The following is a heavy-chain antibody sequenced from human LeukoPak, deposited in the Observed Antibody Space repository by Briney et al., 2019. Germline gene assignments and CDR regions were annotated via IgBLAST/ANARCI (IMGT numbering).Heavy chain of an antibody. D-gene: IGHD6-13*01. J-gene: IGHJ4*02. CDR2: IYFSGST. V-gene: IGHV4-59*11. Sequence: SETLSLTCTVSGGSISGHYWSWIRQPPGKGLEWIGYIYFSGSTDSNPSLKSRVTISVDTSKNQLSLKLSSVTAADTAVYYCAGGGPQQPIDYWGQGTLVTVSS. CDR3: AGGGPQQPIDY. CDR1: GGSISGHY.